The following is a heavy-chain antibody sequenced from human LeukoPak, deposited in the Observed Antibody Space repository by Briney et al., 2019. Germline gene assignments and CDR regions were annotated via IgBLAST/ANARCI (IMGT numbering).Heavy chain of an antibody. V-gene: IGHV3-23*01. Sequence: PGGSLRLSCAASGFTFSSYAMSWVRQAPGKGLEWVSAISGSGGSTYYADSVKGRFTISRDNSKNTLYLQMNSLRAEDTAVYYCAKDRSGQWLVRLRDYWGQGTLVTVSS. CDR2: ISGSGGST. J-gene: IGHJ4*02. CDR3: AKDRSGQWLVRLRDY. D-gene: IGHD6-19*01. CDR1: GFTFSSYA.